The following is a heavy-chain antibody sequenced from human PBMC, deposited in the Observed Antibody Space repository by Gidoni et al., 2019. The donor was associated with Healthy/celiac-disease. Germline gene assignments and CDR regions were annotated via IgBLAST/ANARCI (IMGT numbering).Heavy chain of an antibody. CDR1: GSTFSNAW. CDR2: IKSKTDGGTT. D-gene: IGHD2-15*01. Sequence: EVQLVESGGGLVKPGGSLRLSCAASGSTFSNAWMSWVRQAPGKGLEWVGRIKSKTDGGTTDYAAPVKGRFTISRDDSKNTLYLQMNSLKTEDTAVYYCTTDLADEKYDYWGQGTLVTVSS. J-gene: IGHJ4*02. V-gene: IGHV3-15*01. CDR3: TTDLADEKYDY.